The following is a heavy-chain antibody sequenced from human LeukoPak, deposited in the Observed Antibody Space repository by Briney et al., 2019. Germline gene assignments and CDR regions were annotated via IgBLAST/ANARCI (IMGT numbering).Heavy chain of an antibody. V-gene: IGHV3-53*01. CDR3: AXDRHGDYVGPLDY. J-gene: IGHJ4*02. CDR2: IYSGGST. CDR1: GFTVSSNY. D-gene: IGHD4-17*01. Sequence: PGGSLRLSCAASGFTVSSNYMSWVRQAPGKGLEWVSVIYSGGSTYYADSVKGRFTISRDNSKNTLYLQMNSLRAEDTAVYYCAXDRHGDYVGPLDYWGQGTLVTVSS.